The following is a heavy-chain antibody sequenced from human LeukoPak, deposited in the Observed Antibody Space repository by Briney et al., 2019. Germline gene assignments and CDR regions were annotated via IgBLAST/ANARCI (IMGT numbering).Heavy chain of an antibody. J-gene: IGHJ4*02. CDR1: GGSISSRGYY. V-gene: IGHV4-39*07. Sequence: SETLSLTCTVSGGSISSRGYYWGWIRQPPGKGLEWVGSLYYSGSTYYNPSLKSRVTISVDTSKNHFSLRLSSVTAADTAVYDCARESPLGGSGSYLFESWGQGTLVTVSS. CDR3: ARESPLGGSGSYLFES. D-gene: IGHD3-10*01. CDR2: LYYSGST.